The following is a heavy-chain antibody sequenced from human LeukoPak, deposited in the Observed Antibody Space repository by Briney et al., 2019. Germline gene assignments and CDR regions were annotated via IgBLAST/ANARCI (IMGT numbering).Heavy chain of an antibody. Sequence: GGSLRLSCAVYGFTVSTNYMSWVRQAPGKGLEWVSVIYRGGGTAYADSVKGRFTISRDNSKNTVYLQMNSLRAEDTAVYYCARDGVLGYSRFDIWGQGTMVTVSS. J-gene: IGHJ3*02. CDR2: IYRGGGT. CDR3: ARDGVLGYSRFDI. D-gene: IGHD5-18*01. V-gene: IGHV3-66*01. CDR1: GFTVSTNY.